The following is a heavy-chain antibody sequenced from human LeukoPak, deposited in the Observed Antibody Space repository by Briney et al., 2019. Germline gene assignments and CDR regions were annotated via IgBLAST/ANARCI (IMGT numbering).Heavy chain of an antibody. D-gene: IGHD6-13*01. J-gene: IGHJ6*02. CDR1: GFTFGDYV. CDR2: MRSKVHGGTV. Sequence: PGGSLRLSCTASGFTFGDYVLNWFRQTPGKGLEWVGLMRSKVHGGTVEYAASVKGRFTISRDDSKSIAYLQMNSLKTEDTAVYYCARDLGEQQLGYYYGMDVWGQGTTVTVSS. CDR3: ARDLGEQQLGYYYGMDV. V-gene: IGHV3-49*03.